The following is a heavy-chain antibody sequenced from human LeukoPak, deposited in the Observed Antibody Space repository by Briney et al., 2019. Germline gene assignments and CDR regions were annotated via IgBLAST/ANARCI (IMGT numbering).Heavy chain of an antibody. CDR2: IHHSGSA. J-gene: IGHJ3*02. Sequence: PSGTLSLTCAVSGASISSNWWNWVRQPPGKGLEWIGEIHHSGSANYNPSLKSRVTISLDTSENLFSLRLSSVTAADTAVYYCARVSYGDYMWAFDIWGQGTMVTVSS. CDR3: ARVSYGDYMWAFDI. V-gene: IGHV4-4*02. D-gene: IGHD4-17*01. CDR1: GASISSNW.